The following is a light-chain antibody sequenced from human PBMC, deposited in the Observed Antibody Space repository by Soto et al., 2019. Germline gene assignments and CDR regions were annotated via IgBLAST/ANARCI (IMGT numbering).Light chain of an antibody. J-gene: IGLJ1*01. Sequence: LTQPASVSGSPGQSITISCTGTSSDVGGYNYVSWYQQHPGKAPKLMIYEVSNRPSGVSNRFSGSRSGNTASLTISGLQAEDEADYYCSSCTSSSTLYVFGTGTKV. CDR3: SSCTSSSTLYV. V-gene: IGLV2-14*01. CDR1: SSDVGGYNY. CDR2: EVS.